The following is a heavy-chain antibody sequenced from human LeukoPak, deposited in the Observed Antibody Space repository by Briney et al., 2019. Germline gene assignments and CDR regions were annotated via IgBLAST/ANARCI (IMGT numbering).Heavy chain of an antibody. D-gene: IGHD3-9*01. J-gene: IGHJ4*02. V-gene: IGHV3-7*03. CDR3: ARASGSSTIPTKY. Sequence: GGFLRLSCAASGFTFSNYWMSWVRQAPGKGLEWVANIKQDGSEKYYVDSVKGRFTISRDNAKNSLLLQMNSLRAEDTAVYYCARASGSSTIPTKYWGQGTLVTVSS. CDR1: GFTFSNYW. CDR2: IKQDGSEK.